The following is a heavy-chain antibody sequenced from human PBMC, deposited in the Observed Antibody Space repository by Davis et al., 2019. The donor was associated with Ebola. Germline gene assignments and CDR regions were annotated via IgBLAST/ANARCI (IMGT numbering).Heavy chain of an antibody. CDR3: AKDWGYDSSGYLAY. Sequence: SLKISCAASGFIFSNYWMHWVRQAPGKGLEWVSGISWNSGSIGYADSVKGRFTISRDNAKNSLYLQMNSLRAEDTALYYCAKDWGYDSSGYLAYWGQGTLVTVSS. CDR2: ISWNSGSI. J-gene: IGHJ4*02. CDR1: GFIFSNYW. V-gene: IGHV3-9*01. D-gene: IGHD3-22*01.